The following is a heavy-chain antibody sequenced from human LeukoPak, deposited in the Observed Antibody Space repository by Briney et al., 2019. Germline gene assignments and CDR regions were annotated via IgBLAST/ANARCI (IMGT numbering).Heavy chain of an antibody. J-gene: IGHJ3*02. CDR2: IYYSGST. CDR1: GGSITSSSYY. CDR3: ARSMLRVLAYDAFDI. Sequence: SETLSFICTVSGGSITSSSYYWGWIRQPPGKGVEWIGNIYYSGSTYYNPSLKSRVTISVDTSKNQFSLKLSSLTAADTAVYYCARSMLRVLAYDAFDIWGQGTMVTVSS. D-gene: IGHD2-8*02. V-gene: IGHV4-39*07.